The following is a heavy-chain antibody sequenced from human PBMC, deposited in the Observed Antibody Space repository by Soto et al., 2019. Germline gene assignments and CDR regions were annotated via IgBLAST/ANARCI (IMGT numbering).Heavy chain of an antibody. Sequence: PAGSLRLSCAASGFTFNSYGMHLVRQGPGXGLEWVAFISYDSTKTYYADSVKGRFTISRDNSNSALYVQMNSLTGEDTAVYYCARTSSVWSHFHSCSLDFWGPG. CDR1: GFTFNSYG. CDR3: ARTSSVWSHFHSCSLDF. D-gene: IGHD2-2*01. V-gene: IGHV3-30*03. J-gene: IGHJ6*02. CDR2: ISYDSTKT.